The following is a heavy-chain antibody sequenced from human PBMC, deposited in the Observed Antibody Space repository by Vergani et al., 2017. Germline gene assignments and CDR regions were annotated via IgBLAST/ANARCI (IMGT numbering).Heavy chain of an antibody. CDR2: IYYSGST. CDR3: ARGVYGDCYFDY. CDR1: GGSISSGGYS. Sequence: QLQLQESGSGLVKPSQTLPLTCAVSGGSISSGGYSWSWIRQPPGKGLEWIGYIYYSGSTYYNPSLKSRVTISVDTSKNQFSLKLSSVTAADTAVYYCARGVYGDCYFDYWGQGTLVTVSS. D-gene: IGHD4-17*01. V-gene: IGHV4-30-2*05. J-gene: IGHJ4*02.